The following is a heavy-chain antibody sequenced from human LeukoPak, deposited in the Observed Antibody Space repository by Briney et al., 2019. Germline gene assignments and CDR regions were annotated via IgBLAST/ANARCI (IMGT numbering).Heavy chain of an antibody. J-gene: IGHJ4*02. CDR3: AKDSFTGYNYGKFDY. V-gene: IGHV3-23*01. CDR2: IVASDGST. CDR1: GFTFSSYW. D-gene: IGHD1-1*01. Sequence: GGSLRLSCAASGFTFSSYWMHWVRQAPGKGLEWVSGIVASDGSTSYADSVKGRFTISRDISKNTLYLQMSSLRAEDTAVYYCAKDSFTGYNYGKFDYWGQGTLVTVSS.